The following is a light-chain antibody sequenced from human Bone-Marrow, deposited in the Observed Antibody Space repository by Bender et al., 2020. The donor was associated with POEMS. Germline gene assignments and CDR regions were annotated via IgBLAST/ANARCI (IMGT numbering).Light chain of an antibody. CDR3: QSYDVTLTGV. Sequence: QSMLTQPPSASGTPGQTVTISCSGTRSNIGENTVNWYQQLPGTAPKLLIYVNNQRPPGVPDRFSGSKSGTSASLAISGLRSEDEADYYCQSYDVTLTGVFGGGTKLSVL. CDR1: RSNIGENT. V-gene: IGLV1-44*01. CDR2: VNN. J-gene: IGLJ2*01.